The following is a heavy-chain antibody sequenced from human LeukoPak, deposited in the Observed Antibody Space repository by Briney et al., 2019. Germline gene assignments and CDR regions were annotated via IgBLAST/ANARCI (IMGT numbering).Heavy chain of an antibody. CDR3: AKDLDVDTAMVTVIDY. V-gene: IGHV3-48*03. J-gene: IGHJ4*02. Sequence: PGGSLRLSCAASGFTFSSYEMNWVRQAPGKGLEWVSYISSSGSTIYYADSVKGRFTISRDNSKNTLYLQMNSLRAEDTAVYYCAKDLDVDTAMVTVIDYWGQGTLVTVSS. D-gene: IGHD5-18*01. CDR2: ISSSGSTI. CDR1: GFTFSSYE.